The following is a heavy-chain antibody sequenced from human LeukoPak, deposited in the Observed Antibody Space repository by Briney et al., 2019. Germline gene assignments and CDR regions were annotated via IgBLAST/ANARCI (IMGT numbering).Heavy chain of an antibody. J-gene: IGHJ4*02. CDR2: ISYDGSNK. CDR3: ARGRIVGASHDY. V-gene: IGHV3-30*04. CDR1: GFTFSSYA. D-gene: IGHD1-26*01. Sequence: GGSLRLSCAASGFTFSSYAMHWVRQAPGKGLEGVAVISYDGSNKYYADSVKGRFTISRDNSKNTLYLQMNSLRAEDTAVYYCARGRIVGASHDYWGQGTLVTVSS.